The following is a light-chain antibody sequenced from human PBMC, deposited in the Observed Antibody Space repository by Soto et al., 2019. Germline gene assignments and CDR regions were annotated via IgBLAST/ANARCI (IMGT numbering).Light chain of an antibody. V-gene: IGKV1-27*01. Sequence: DIQMTQYPSSLSTSVGDRVTITCGASQGISNYLAWYQQKPGKVPKLVIYAASTLQSGVPSRFSGSGSGTEFTLTISSLQTHDFANYYCQQYNNYDTWTFGHGTKVDIK. J-gene: IGKJ1*01. CDR3: QQYNNYDTWT. CDR1: QGISNY. CDR2: AAS.